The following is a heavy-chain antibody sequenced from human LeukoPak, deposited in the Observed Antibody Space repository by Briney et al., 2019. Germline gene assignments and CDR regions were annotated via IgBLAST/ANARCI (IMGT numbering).Heavy chain of an antibody. CDR2: IKKVGSEK. CDR1: GFTCSWYW. D-gene: IGHD5-12*01. Sequence: PGGSLPHSCPACGFTCSWYWRNWVRQAPGRGLEWVARIKKVGSEKYYVGSVKGRFTISRDNAKNSLYLQMNRLRAEDTAVYYCAHTSRGNVDNDSWGQGTLVTVSS. V-gene: IGHV3-7*03. J-gene: IGHJ5*01. CDR3: AHTSRGNVDNDS.